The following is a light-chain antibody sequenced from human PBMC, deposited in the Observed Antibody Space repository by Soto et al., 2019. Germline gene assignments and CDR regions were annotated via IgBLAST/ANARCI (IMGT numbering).Light chain of an antibody. CDR3: QQYNFYPYT. V-gene: IGKV1-9*01. J-gene: IGKJ2*01. CDR1: QGITNY. Sequence: DVQLTQSPSFLSASVGDRVTITCRASQGITNYLAWYQQKPGKAPKPLIYTASTLQSGVPSRFSGSGAGAEFTLTITGLQPEDFATYYCQQYNFYPYTFGQGTKLEIK. CDR2: TAS.